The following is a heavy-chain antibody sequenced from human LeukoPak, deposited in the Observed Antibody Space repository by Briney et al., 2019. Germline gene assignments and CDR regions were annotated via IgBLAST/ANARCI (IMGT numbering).Heavy chain of an antibody. CDR1: GFTVSSNY. Sequence: GGSLRLSCAASGFTVSSNYMSWVRQAPGKGLVWVSRINSDGSNTGYADSVKGRFTISRDNAKNTLYLQMNSLRAEDTAVYYCARGTHYDFWSGYSRGYFDYWGQGTLVTVSS. CDR2: INSDGSNT. D-gene: IGHD3-3*01. CDR3: ARGTHYDFWSGYSRGYFDY. V-gene: IGHV3-74*01. J-gene: IGHJ4*02.